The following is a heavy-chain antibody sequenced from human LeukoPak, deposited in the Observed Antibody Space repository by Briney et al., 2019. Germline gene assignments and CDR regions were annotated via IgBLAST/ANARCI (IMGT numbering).Heavy chain of an antibody. CDR2: INPNSGGT. D-gene: IGHD5-12*01. CDR3: ARGWRGATITYFDY. J-gene: IGHJ4*02. CDR1: GYTFTGYY. V-gene: IGHV1-2*02. Sequence: ASVKVSCKASGYTFTGYYMHWVRQAPGQGLEWMGWINPNSGGTNYAQKLQGRVTMTTDTSTSTAYMELRSLRSDDTAVYYCARGWRGATITYFDYWGQGTLVTVSS.